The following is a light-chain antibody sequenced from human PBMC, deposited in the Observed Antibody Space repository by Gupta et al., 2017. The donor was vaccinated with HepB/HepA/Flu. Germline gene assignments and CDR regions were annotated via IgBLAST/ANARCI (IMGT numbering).Light chain of an antibody. Sequence: DVLMTQSPLSLPVSLGQSASISCRSSQSLVASDGDTYLNWFHQRPGQSPRRLLYKGSKRDSGVPERFSGSGSGTHFTLTISSFEAEDVGIFYCAQCAHWGRTIGQGTKVDI. V-gene: IGKV2-30*01. CDR1: QSLVASDGDTY. CDR2: KGS. CDR3: AQCAHWGRT. J-gene: IGKJ1*01.